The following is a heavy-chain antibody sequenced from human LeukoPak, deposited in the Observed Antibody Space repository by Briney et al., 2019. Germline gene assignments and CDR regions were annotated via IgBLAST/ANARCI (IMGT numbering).Heavy chain of an antibody. CDR2: ISGSGGST. D-gene: IGHD3-3*01. J-gene: IGHJ6*02. V-gene: IGHV3-23*01. CDR3: ARGSVLRFLEWLLPMDV. CDR1: GFTFSSYA. Sequence: GGSLRLSCAASGFTFSSYAMSWVRQAPGKGLEWVSAISGSGGSTYYADSVKGRFTISRDNSKNTLYLQMNSLRAEDTAVYYCARGSVLRFLEWLLPMDVWGQGTTVTVSS.